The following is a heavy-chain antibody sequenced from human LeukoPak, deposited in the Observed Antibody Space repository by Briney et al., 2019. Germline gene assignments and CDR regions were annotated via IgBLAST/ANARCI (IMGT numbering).Heavy chain of an antibody. Sequence: AGGSLRLSCAASGFTFNSYEMNWVRQAPGKGLEWVSYINHNGRTIYYADPVRGRFTISRDNAKNSLYLQMNSLRAEDTAVYYCARDHGWLPDYWGQGTLVTVSS. V-gene: IGHV3-48*03. D-gene: IGHD5-24*01. J-gene: IGHJ4*02. CDR1: GFTFNSYE. CDR2: INHNGRTI. CDR3: ARDHGWLPDY.